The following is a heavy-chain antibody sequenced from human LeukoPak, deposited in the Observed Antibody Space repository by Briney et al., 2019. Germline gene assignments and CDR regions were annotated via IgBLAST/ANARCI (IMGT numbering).Heavy chain of an antibody. CDR3: AKGEEGRGVILDY. CDR2: ISGSGGST. CDR1: GFTFSSYG. V-gene: IGHV3-23*01. D-gene: IGHD3-10*01. Sequence: GGSLRLSCAASGFTFSSYGMSWVRQAPGKGLEWVSAISGSGGSTYYADSVKGRFTISRDNSKNTLYLQMNSLRAEDTAVYYCAKGEEGRGVILDYWGQGTLVTVSS. J-gene: IGHJ4*02.